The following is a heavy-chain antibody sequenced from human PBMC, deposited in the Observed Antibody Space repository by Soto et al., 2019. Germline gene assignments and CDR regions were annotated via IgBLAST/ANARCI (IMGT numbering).Heavy chain of an antibody. CDR1: GGSFSGYY. J-gene: IGHJ6*02. CDR2: INHSGST. D-gene: IGHD3-10*01. Sequence: SETLSLTCAVYGGSFSGYYWGWIRQPPGKGLEWIGEINHSGSTNYNPSLKSRVTISVDTSKNQFSLKLSSVTAADTAVYYCARGRPRITMVRGVTYYYYYGMDVWGQGTTVTVSS. CDR3: ARGRPRITMVRGVTYYYYYGMDV. V-gene: IGHV4-34*01.